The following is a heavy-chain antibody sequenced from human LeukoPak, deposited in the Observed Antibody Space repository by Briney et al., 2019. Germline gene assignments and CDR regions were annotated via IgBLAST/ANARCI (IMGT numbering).Heavy chain of an antibody. V-gene: IGHV3-21*01. CDR1: GFTFSSYS. D-gene: IGHD3-22*01. CDR3: ARSSPTYYYDSSGYYAFDI. Sequence: KPGGSLRLPCAASGFTFSSYSMNWVRQAPGKGLEWVSSISSSSSYIYYADSVKGRFTISRDNAKNSLYLQMNSLRAEDTAVYYCARSSPTYYYDSSGYYAFDIWGQGTMVTVSS. J-gene: IGHJ3*02. CDR2: ISSSSSYI.